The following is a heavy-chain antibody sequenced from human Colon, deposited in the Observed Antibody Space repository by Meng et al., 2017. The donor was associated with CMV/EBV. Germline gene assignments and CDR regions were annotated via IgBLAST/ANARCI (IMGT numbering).Heavy chain of an antibody. CDR3: AAPLQPYCGTYCSSGFDI. CDR1: GFTFSRYA. Sequence: GESLKISCAASGFTFSRYAFGWVRQAPGKGLQWVSGINVNGESTFYADSVRGRFSISRDNSKSTLWLQMNSLRAEDTAVYYCAAPLQPYCGTYCSSGFDIWGQGTVVTVSS. D-gene: IGHD2-21*02. CDR2: INVNGEST. J-gene: IGHJ3*02. V-gene: IGHV3-23*01.